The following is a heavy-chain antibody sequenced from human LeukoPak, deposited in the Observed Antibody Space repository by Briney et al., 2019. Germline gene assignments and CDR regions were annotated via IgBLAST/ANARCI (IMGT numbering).Heavy chain of an antibody. Sequence: QPGGSLRLSCAASGFTFSSYAMHWVRQAPGKGLEWVAVISYDGSNKYYADSVKGRFTISRDNSKNTLFLQMNSLRADDTAVYYCARGQRAHVEWSSYMDVWGKGTTVTVSS. CDR1: GFTFSSYA. CDR2: ISYDGSNK. D-gene: IGHD3-3*01. J-gene: IGHJ6*03. V-gene: IGHV3-30*14. CDR3: ARGQRAHVEWSSYMDV.